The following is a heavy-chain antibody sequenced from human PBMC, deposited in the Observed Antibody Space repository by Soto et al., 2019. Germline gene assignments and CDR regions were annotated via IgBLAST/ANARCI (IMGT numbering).Heavy chain of an antibody. CDR2: IYHGGST. CDR3: ARDREPNWFDP. CDR1: GGSISSGGYS. Sequence: SETLSLTCAVSGGSISSGGYSWSWIRQPPGKGLEWIGYIYHGGSTYYNPSLKSRVTISVDRSKNQFSLKLSSVTAADTAVYYCARDREPNWFDPWGQGTLVTVSS. J-gene: IGHJ5*02. V-gene: IGHV4-30-2*01.